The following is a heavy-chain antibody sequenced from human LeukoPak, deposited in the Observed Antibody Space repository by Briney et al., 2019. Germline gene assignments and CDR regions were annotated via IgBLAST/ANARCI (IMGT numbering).Heavy chain of an antibody. CDR2: INPNSGGT. CDR3: ARGYGSGSYSSFDY. CDR1: GYTFTSYD. V-gene: IGHV1-8*02. D-gene: IGHD3-10*01. J-gene: IGHJ4*02. Sequence: ASVKVSCKASGYTFTSYDINWVRQAPGQGLERMGWINPNSGGTKYAQKFQGRVTMTRDMSTSTVYMELSSLRSEDTAVYYCARGYGSGSYSSFDYWGQGTLVTVSS.